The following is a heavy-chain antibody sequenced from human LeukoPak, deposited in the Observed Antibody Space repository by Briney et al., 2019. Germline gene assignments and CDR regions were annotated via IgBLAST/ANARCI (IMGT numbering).Heavy chain of an antibody. J-gene: IGHJ4*02. CDR2: IYYSGST. Sequence: PSETLSLTCTVSGGSISSYYWSWIRQPPGKGLEWIGYIYYSGSTNYNPSLKSRVTISVDTSKNQFSLKLSSMTAADTAVYYCARSPDGYNPAYYFDYWGQGTLVTVSS. CDR3: ARSPDGYNPAYYFDY. D-gene: IGHD5-24*01. CDR1: GGSISSYY. V-gene: IGHV4-59*01.